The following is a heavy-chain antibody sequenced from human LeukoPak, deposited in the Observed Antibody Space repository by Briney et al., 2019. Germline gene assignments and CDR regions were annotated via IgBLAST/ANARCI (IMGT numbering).Heavy chain of an antibody. CDR2: INPNSGGT. D-gene: IGHD3-22*01. Sequence: ASVKVSCKASGYTFTGYYMHWVRQAPGQGLEWMGWINPNSGGTNYAQKFQGRVTMTRDTSISTAYMELSRLRSDDTAVYYCARTDYYYDSSGYYYWYFDLWGRGTLVTVSS. CDR3: ARTDYYYDSSGYYYWYFDL. CDR1: GYTFTGYY. V-gene: IGHV1-2*02. J-gene: IGHJ2*01.